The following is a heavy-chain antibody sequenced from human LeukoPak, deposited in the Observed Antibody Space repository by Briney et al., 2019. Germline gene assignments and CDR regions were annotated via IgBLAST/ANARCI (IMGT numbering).Heavy chain of an antibody. D-gene: IGHD2-2*01. CDR1: GYTFTGYY. CDR3: ARGYCSSTSCPTPLDY. V-gene: IGHV1-69*13. J-gene: IGHJ4*02. Sequence: SVKVSCKASGYTFTGYYMHWVRQAPGQGLEWMGGIIPIFGTANYAQKFQGRVTITADESTSTAYMELSSLRSEDTAVYYCARGYCSSTSCPTPLDYWGQGTLVTVSS. CDR2: IIPIFGTA.